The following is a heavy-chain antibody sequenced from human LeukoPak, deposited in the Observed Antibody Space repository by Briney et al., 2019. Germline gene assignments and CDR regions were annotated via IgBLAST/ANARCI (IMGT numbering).Heavy chain of an antibody. J-gene: IGHJ6*03. D-gene: IGHD2-2*01. CDR3: ARTPDIVVVPAALYYYYYYMDV. CDR2: IIPIFGTA. CDR1: GYTFTGYY. Sequence: ASVKVSCKASGYTFTGYYMHWVRQAPGQGLEWMGGIIPIFGTANYAQKFQGRVTITADESTSTAYMELSSLRSEDTAVYYCARTPDIVVVPAALYYYYYYMDVWGKGTTVTVSS. V-gene: IGHV1-69*13.